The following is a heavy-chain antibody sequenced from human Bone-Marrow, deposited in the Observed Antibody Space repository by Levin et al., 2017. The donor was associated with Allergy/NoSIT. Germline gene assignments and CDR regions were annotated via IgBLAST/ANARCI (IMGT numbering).Heavy chain of an antibody. CDR3: VVLGSGSYGGYNWFDP. CDR1: GFTFSSYA. D-gene: IGHD3-10*01. V-gene: IGHV3-30-3*01. CDR2: ISYDGSNK. Sequence: GESLKISCAASGFTFSSYAMHWVRQAPGKGLEWVAVISYDGSNKYYADSVKGRFTISRDNSKNTLYLQMNSLRAEDTAVYYCVVLGSGSYGGYNWFDPWGQGTLVTVSS. J-gene: IGHJ5*02.